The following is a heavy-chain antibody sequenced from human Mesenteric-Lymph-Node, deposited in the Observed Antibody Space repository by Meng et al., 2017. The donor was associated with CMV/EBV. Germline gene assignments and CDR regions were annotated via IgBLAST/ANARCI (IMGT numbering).Heavy chain of an antibody. J-gene: IGHJ4*02. V-gene: IGHV4-34*01. D-gene: IGHD4-23*01. CDR2: INHRGSP. CDR3: ARHQRWLKSEGGFNY. CDR1: GGFFSGYY. Sequence: QVQLKELGAGLFKAYGTLSLTGAVYGGFFSGYYGSWVRQPPGKGLEWIGQINHRGSPNYHPSLKSRVTISVDTSKNQFSLKLSSVTAADTAVYYCARHQRWLKSEGGFNYWGQGTLVTVSS.